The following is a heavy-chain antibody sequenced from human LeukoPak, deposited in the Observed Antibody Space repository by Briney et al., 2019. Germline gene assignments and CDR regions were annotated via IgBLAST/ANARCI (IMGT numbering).Heavy chain of an antibody. CDR2: IYYSGST. V-gene: IGHV4-59*01. CDR3: ARVEVDYYDSSGQFDY. CDR1: GGSITNYY. Sequence: SETLSLACTVSGGSITNYYWSWIRQPPGKGLEWIGYIYYSGSTNYNPSLKSRVTISVDTSKNQFSLKLSSVTAADTAVYYCARVEVDYYDSSGQFDYWGQGTLVTVSS. J-gene: IGHJ4*02. D-gene: IGHD3-22*01.